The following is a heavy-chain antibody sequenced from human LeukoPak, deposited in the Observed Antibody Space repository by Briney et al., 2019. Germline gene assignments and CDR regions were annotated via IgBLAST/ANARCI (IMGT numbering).Heavy chain of an antibody. Sequence: GGSLRLSCAASGFTFSSYWMYWVRQAPGKGLVWVSHINSGGGITSYADSVKGRFTISRDNAKNTLYLQMNSLIAEDTAVYYCARVQRSSSGWYEAGLDYWGQGTLVTVSS. D-gene: IGHD6-19*01. J-gene: IGHJ4*02. CDR3: ARVQRSSSGWYEAGLDY. CDR2: INSGGGIT. V-gene: IGHV3-74*01. CDR1: GFTFSSYW.